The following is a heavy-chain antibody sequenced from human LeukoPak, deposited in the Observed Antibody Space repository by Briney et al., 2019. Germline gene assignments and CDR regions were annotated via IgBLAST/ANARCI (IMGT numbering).Heavy chain of an antibody. CDR1: GGSISTYY. Sequence: SETLSLTCTLSGGSISTYYWSWVRQPPGKGLEWIGYIYYTGSTDYNPSLKSRVTMSVDTSKNQFSLRLSSVTAADTAVYSCARGSVRGEFDPWGQGTLVTVSS. CDR2: IYYTGST. CDR3: ARGSVRGEFDP. V-gene: IGHV4-59*01. J-gene: IGHJ5*02. D-gene: IGHD3-10*01.